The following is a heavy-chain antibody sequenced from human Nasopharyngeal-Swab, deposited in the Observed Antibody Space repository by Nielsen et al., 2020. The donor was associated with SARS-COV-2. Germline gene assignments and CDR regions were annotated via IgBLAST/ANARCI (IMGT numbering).Heavy chain of an antibody. CDR2: INPSGGST. CDR3: ARDQAGMIFGVVIMNYGMDV. Sequence: ASVKVSCKASGYTFTSYYMHWVRQAPGQGLEWMGIINPSGGSTSYAQKFQGRVTMTRDTSTSTVYMELSSLRSEDTAVYYCARDQAGMIFGVVIMNYGMDVWGQGTTVTVSS. D-gene: IGHD3-3*01. J-gene: IGHJ6*02. V-gene: IGHV1-46*01. CDR1: GYTFTSYY.